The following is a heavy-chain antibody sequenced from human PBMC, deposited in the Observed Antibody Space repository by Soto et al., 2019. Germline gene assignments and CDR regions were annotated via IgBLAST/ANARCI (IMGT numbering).Heavy chain of an antibody. Sequence: ASVKVSCKASGYTFTSYGISWVRQAPGQGLEWMGWISAYNGNTNYAQELQGRVTMTTDTSTSTAYMELRSLRSDDTAVYYCARDRGPYYDFWSGSYYYGMDVWGQGTTVTVSS. CDR1: GYTFTSYG. D-gene: IGHD3-3*01. CDR2: ISAYNGNT. CDR3: ARDRGPYYDFWSGSYYYGMDV. V-gene: IGHV1-18*01. J-gene: IGHJ6*02.